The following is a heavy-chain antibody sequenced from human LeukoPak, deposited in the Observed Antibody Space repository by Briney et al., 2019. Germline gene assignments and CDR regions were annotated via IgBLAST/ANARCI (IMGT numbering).Heavy chain of an antibody. CDR1: GYTFTTYP. CDR2: INTNTGNP. Sequence: ASVKVSCKASGYTFTTYPMNWVRQAPGQGLEWMGWINTNTGNPTYAQGFTGRFVFSLDTSVSTAYLQISSLKADDTAVYYCARDPYTSSSWYRGRANNWLDPWGQGTLVTVSS. J-gene: IGHJ5*02. CDR3: ARDPYTSSSWYRGRANNWLDP. V-gene: IGHV7-4-1*02. D-gene: IGHD6-13*01.